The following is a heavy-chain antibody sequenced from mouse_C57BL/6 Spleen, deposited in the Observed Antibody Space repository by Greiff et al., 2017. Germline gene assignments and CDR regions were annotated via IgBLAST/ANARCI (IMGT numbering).Heavy chain of an antibody. V-gene: IGHV1-80*01. J-gene: IGHJ4*01. CDR1: GYAFSSYW. Sequence: VQVVESGAELVKPGASVTISCKASGYAFSSYWMNWVKQRPGKGLEWIGQIYPGDGDTNYNGKFKGKATLTADKSSSTAYMQLSSLTSEDSAVYFCARDYYGSSPYYYAMDYWGQGTSVTVSS. CDR2: IYPGDGDT. D-gene: IGHD1-1*01. CDR3: ARDYYGSSPYYYAMDY.